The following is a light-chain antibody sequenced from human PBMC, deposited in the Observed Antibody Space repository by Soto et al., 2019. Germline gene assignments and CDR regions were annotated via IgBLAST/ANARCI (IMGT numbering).Light chain of an antibody. CDR3: HQYNNWPFT. Sequence: EIVLTQSPAALSVSPGEGATLSCRASQSVISTLAWHQQKPVQAPRLLIYGASTRATGTPARFSGSGSGTEYTLTVSSLQSEDFAAEYGHQYNNWPFTFGQGTKLEIK. J-gene: IGKJ2*01. CDR2: GAS. CDR1: QSVIST. V-gene: IGKV3-15*01.